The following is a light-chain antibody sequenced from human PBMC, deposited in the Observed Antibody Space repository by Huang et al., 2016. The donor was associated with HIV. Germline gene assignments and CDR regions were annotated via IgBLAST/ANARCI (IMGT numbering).Light chain of an antibody. CDR2: CGS. J-gene: IGKJ4*01. Sequence: DIVMTQSPDSLVVSLGEEDTINCQSSQIISYNSNNKHYLAWYQQKPGQPPKLPIYCGSTRESGVPDRCTGSGSGTDFTLTISSLHAEDVAVYYCQQYYITPLTFGGGTKVEI. CDR1: QIISYNSNNKHY. CDR3: QQYYITPLT. V-gene: IGKV4-1*01.